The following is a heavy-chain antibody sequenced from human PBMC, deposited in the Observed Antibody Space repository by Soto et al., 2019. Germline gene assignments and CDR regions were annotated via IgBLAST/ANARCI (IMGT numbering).Heavy chain of an antibody. D-gene: IGHD4-17*01. CDR2: ISGSGGST. J-gene: IGHJ3*02. Sequence: GESLKISCAASGFTFSSYAMSWVRQAPGKGLEWVSAISGSGGSTYYADSVKGRFTISRDNSKNTLYLQMNSLRAEDTAVYYCAKDLAAVTTSAFDIWGQGTMVTVSS. V-gene: IGHV3-23*01. CDR3: AKDLAAVTTSAFDI. CDR1: GFTFSSYA.